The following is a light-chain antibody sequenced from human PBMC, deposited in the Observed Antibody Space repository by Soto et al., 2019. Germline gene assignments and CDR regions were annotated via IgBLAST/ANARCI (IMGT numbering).Light chain of an antibody. Sequence: QSALTQPASVSGSPGQSITISCTGTSSDVGIYNYVSWYQQHPGKAPNLMIYEVSNRPSGVSNRFSGSKSGNTASLTISGLQAEDEADYYCSSYTTSSTLVFGGGTQLTVL. CDR2: EVS. CDR1: SSDVGIYNY. J-gene: IGLJ3*02. V-gene: IGLV2-14*01. CDR3: SSYTTSSTLV.